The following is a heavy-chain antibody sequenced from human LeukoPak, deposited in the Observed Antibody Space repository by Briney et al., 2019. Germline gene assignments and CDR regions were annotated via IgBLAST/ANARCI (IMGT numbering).Heavy chain of an antibody. Sequence: SETLSLTCTVSGGSISSGSYYWSWIRQPAGKGLEWIGRIYTSGSTNYNPSLKSRVTISVDTSKNQFSLKLSSVTAADTAVYYCASEDYSDAFDISGQGTMVTVSS. CDR1: GGSISSGSYY. V-gene: IGHV4-61*02. CDR2: IYTSGST. D-gene: IGHD2-21*01. CDR3: ASEDYSDAFDI. J-gene: IGHJ3*02.